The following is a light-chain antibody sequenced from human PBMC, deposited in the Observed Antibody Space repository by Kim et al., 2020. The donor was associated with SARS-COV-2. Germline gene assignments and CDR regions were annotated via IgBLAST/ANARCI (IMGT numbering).Light chain of an antibody. CDR3: QQYSSSPAT. J-gene: IGKJ1*01. Sequence: PGQRAALSCRARQSVSSNYVAWYQQKPGQAPRLLIYGASSRATGIPDRFSGSGSGTDFTLTITRLWPEDFAVYYCQQYSSSPATFGQGTKVDIK. CDR1: QSVSSNY. CDR2: GAS. V-gene: IGKV3-20*01.